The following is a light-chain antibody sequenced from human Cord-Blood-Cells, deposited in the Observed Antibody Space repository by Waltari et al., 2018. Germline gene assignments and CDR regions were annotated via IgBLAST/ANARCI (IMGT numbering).Light chain of an antibody. CDR3: QQYNSYSSWT. CDR1: QSISSW. Sequence: DIQMTQSPSTLSASVGDRVNITCRGSQSISSWLAWYQQKPGRAPNLLIYDASSLESGVPSRCSGSGSGTEFTLTISILQPDDFATYYCQQYNSYSSWTFCQGTKVEIK. CDR2: DAS. V-gene: IGKV1-5*01. J-gene: IGKJ1*01.